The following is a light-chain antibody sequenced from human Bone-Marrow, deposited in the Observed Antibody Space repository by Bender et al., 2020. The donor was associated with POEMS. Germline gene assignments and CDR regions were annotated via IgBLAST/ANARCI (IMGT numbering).Light chain of an antibody. CDR1: GRDVGAYDR. V-gene: IGLV2-23*01. CDR3: CSYAGGTTYV. CDR2: EGT. Sequence: QPALTQPHSVSGSPGQSVTISCTGTGRDVGAYDRVSWYRQYPGKAPKLIIYEGTKRPSGVSDRFSGAKSGNTASLTISGLQAEDEADYFCCSYAGGTTYVFGTGTKVTVL. J-gene: IGLJ1*01.